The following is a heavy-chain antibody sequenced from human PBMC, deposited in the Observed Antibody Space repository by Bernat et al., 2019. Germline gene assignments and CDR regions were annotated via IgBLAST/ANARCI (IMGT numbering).Heavy chain of an antibody. CDR2: ISYDGSNK. J-gene: IGHJ6*02. V-gene: IGHV3-30*18. CDR1: GFTFSSYG. Sequence: QVQLVESGGGVVQPGRSLRLSCAASGFTFSSYGMHWVRQAPGKGLEWVAVISYDGSNKYYADSVKVRFTISRDDSKNTLYLQMNSLRAEDTAVYYCAKDLIAARSYYYGMDVWGQGTTVTVSS. CDR3: AKDLIAARSYYYGMDV. D-gene: IGHD6-6*01.